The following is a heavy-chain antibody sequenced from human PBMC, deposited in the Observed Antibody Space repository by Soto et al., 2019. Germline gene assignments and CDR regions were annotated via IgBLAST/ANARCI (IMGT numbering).Heavy chain of an antibody. CDR1: GDSVPNNIVS. J-gene: IGHJ4*02. V-gene: IGHV6-1*01. CDR2: TYYRSKWFD. D-gene: IGHD6-19*01. CDR3: ARELGIAVARYDY. Sequence: SQTLSLTCAISGDSVPNNIVSWNWIRQSPSRGLEWLGRTYYRSKWFDDYAVSVKSRITINPDTSKNQFSLQLNSVTPEDTALYYCARELGIAVARYDYWGQGTLVTVSS.